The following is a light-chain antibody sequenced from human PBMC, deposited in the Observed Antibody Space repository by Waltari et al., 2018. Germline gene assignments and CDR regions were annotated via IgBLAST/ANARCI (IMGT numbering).Light chain of an antibody. V-gene: IGLV2-14*01. Sequence: QSALTQPASVSGSPGQSITISCTGTSSDVGGYNYVSWYQQYPGKAPQLMIYGVSYRPSWISNLFSVSKSVNTATLTISWLQAEDESDYYCSSYTSTKTGVFGTGTKVTVL. CDR2: GVS. CDR1: SSDVGGYNY. CDR3: SSYTSTKTGV. J-gene: IGLJ1*01.